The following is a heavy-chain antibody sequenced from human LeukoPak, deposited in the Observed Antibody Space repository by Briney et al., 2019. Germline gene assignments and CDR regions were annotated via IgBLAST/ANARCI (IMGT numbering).Heavy chain of an antibody. J-gene: IGHJ4*02. Sequence: GGSLRLSCAASGFTFSSYGMHWVRQAPGKGLEWVAFIRYDGSNKYYADSVKGRFTISRDNSKNTLYLQMNSLRAEDTAVYYCAKVDWGYCSSTSCLSVDYWGQGTLVTVSS. V-gene: IGHV3-30*02. CDR1: GFTFSSYG. CDR3: AKVDWGYCSSTSCLSVDY. CDR2: IRYDGSNK. D-gene: IGHD2-2*01.